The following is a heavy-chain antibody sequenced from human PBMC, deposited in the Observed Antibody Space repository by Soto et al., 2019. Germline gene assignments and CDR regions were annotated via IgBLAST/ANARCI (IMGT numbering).Heavy chain of an antibody. CDR2: IKQDGSEK. Sequence: GGSLRLSCAASGFTFSSYWMSWVRQAPGKGLEWVANIKQDGSEKYYVDSVKGRFTISRDNAKNSLYLQMNSLRAEDTAVYYCASAGYSYDIYYYYGMDVWGQGTTVTVSS. V-gene: IGHV3-7*01. J-gene: IGHJ6*02. CDR3: ASAGYSYDIYYYYGMDV. D-gene: IGHD5-18*01. CDR1: GFTFSSYW.